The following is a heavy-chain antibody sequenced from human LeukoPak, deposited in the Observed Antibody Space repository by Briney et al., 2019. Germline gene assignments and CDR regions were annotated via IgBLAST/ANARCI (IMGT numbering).Heavy chain of an antibody. J-gene: IGHJ4*02. CDR3: ARDREITMTPLDY. CDR1: GYTFTSYG. D-gene: IGHD3-22*01. CDR2: ISAYNGNT. Sequence: GGPVKAPGKALGYTFTSYGITWLRQAPGQGLKGLGWISAYNGNTNYAQKLQGRVTMTTDTSTSTAYMELRSLRSDDTAVYYCARDREITMTPLDYWGQGTLVTVSS. V-gene: IGHV1-18*01.